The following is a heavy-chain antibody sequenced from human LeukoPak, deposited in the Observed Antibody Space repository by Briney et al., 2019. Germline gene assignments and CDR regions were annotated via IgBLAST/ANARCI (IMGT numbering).Heavy chain of an antibody. D-gene: IGHD6-19*01. J-gene: IGHJ3*02. CDR1: GGSISSYY. Sequence: PSETLSLTCTVSGGSISSYYWSWIRQPAGKGLEWIGRIYTSGSTNYNPSLKSRVTMSVDTSKNQFSLKLSSVTAADTAVYYCARGRSGWQTNAHAFDIWGQGTMVTVSS. V-gene: IGHV4-4*07. CDR3: ARGRSGWQTNAHAFDI. CDR2: IYTSGST.